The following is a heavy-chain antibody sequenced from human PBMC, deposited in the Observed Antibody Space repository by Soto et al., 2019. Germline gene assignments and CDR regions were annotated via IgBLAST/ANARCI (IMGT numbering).Heavy chain of an antibody. J-gene: IGHJ4*02. V-gene: IGHV3-48*03. CDR3: ARDRTAGGY. Sequence: GGSLRLSCAASGFSFSNYEMNWVRQAPGKGLEWVAYISSGGSTVHYADSVRGRFTVSRGNARNSLYLQMNTHRVEDTALYYCARDRTAGGYWGQGTLVTVSS. CDR2: ISSGGSTV. CDR1: GFSFSNYE. D-gene: IGHD6-13*01.